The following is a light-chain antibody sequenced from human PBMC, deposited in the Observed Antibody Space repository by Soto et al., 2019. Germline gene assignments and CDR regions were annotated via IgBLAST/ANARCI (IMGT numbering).Light chain of an antibody. Sequence: DIQMTQSPSSLSASLGDRVTITCRASQSISSYLNWHQQQPGTAPKLLIYAASSLQSGVPSRFSGSGSGKDFTITISSLQPEDFATYYCQQSYSVWTFGQGTKVDI. CDR2: AAS. J-gene: IGKJ1*01. V-gene: IGKV1-39*01. CDR3: QQSYSVWT. CDR1: QSISSY.